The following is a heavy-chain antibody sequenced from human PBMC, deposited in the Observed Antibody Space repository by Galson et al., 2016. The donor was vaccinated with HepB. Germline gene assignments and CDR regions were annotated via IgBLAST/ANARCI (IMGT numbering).Heavy chain of an antibody. J-gene: IGHJ4*02. D-gene: IGHD1-7*01. Sequence: SLRLSCAVSGFTVSRKYMTWVRQAPGKGLEWVSVIYNNDGTYYADSVTGRFTLSKDNSKNTLYLQMKSLKADDTGVYSCARANWKYAAYYFDFWGQGTLVTVSS. V-gene: IGHV3-66*03. CDR1: GFTVSRKY. CDR3: ARANWKYAAYYFDF. CDR2: IYNNDGT.